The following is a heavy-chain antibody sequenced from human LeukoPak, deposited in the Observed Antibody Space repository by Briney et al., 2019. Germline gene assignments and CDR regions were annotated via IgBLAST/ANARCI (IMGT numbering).Heavy chain of an antibody. CDR3: AKEQNYYDSSGYYI. CDR2: INWNGGST. J-gene: IGHJ4*02. V-gene: IGHV3-20*04. D-gene: IGHD3-22*01. CDR1: GFTFDDYG. Sequence: GGSLRLSCAASGFTFDDYGMSWVRQAPGKGLEWVSGINWNGGSTGYADSVKGRFTISRDNAKNSLYLQMNSLRADDTAVYYCAKEQNYYDSSGYYIWGQGTLVTVSS.